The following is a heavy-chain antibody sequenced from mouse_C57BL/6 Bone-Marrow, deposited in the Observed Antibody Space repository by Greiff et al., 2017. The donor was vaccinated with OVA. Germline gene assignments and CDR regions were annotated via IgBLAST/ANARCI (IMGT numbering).Heavy chain of an antibody. D-gene: IGHD1-1*01. Sequence: VQLQQPGAELVKPGASVKLSCKASCYTFTSYWMQWVKQRPGQGLEWIGEIDPSDSYTNYNQKFKGKATLTVDTSSSTAYMQLSSLTSEDSAVYYCARDYYGSSYWYFDVWGTGTTVTVSS. CDR2: IDPSDSYT. J-gene: IGHJ1*03. CDR3: ARDYYGSSYWYFDV. V-gene: IGHV1-50*01. CDR1: CYTFTSYW.